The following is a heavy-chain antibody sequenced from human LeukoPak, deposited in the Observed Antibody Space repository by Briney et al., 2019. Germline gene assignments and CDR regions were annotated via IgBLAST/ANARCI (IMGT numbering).Heavy chain of an antibody. D-gene: IGHD6-6*01. V-gene: IGHV1-3*01. J-gene: IGHJ3*02. CDR3: ARVRWKYSRDFGAFDI. Sequence: ASVKVSCKASGYTFTSYAMHWVRQAPGQRLEWMGWINAGNGNTKYSQKFQSRVTITRDTSASTAYMELSSLRSEDTAVYYCARVRWKYSRDFGAFDIWGQGTMVTVSS. CDR2: INAGNGNT. CDR1: GYTFTSYA.